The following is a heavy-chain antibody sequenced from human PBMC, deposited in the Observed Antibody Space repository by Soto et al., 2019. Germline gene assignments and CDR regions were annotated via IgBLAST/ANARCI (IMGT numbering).Heavy chain of an antibody. CDR3: ARALGVIRFYFDR. D-gene: IGHD3-10*01. J-gene: IGHJ4*02. CDR1: GGSISSGGYS. CDR2: VYHSGGT. Sequence: TSETLSLTCAVSGGSISSGGYSWSWVRQPPGKGLEWIGEVYHSGGTNYNPSLKSRVTISVDKSKNQFSLSVTSVTAADAAVYFCARALGVIRFYFDRWGPGTLVTVSS. V-gene: IGHV4-30-2*01.